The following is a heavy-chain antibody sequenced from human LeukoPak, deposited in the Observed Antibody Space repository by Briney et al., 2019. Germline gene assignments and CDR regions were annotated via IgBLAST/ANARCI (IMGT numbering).Heavy chain of an antibody. CDR3: ARDRRDILTGYYDSPGY. J-gene: IGHJ4*02. CDR2: IISSSSYI. V-gene: IGHV3-21*01. D-gene: IGHD3-9*01. Sequence: GGSLRLSCAASGFTFSSYSMNWVRQAPGKGLEWVSSIISSSSYIYYADSVKGRFTISRDNAKNSLYLQMNSLRAEDTAVYYCARDRRDILTGYYDSPGYWGQGTLVTVSS. CDR1: GFTFSSYS.